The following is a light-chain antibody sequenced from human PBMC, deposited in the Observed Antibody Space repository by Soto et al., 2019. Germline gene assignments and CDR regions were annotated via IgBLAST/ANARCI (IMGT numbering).Light chain of an antibody. Sequence: DIKLTESPSFLSASVGDRVTITCRASQGISSYLAWYQQKPGKAPKLLIYAASTLPRGVPSRFSGSGSGTKFTLTIASLQPDDFATYYCPQYATFSGTFGPGTKVDI. J-gene: IGKJ1*01. V-gene: IGKV1-9*01. CDR3: PQYATFSGT. CDR2: AAS. CDR1: QGISSY.